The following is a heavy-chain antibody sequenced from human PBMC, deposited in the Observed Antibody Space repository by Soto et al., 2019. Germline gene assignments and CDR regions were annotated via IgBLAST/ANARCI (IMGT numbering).Heavy chain of an antibody. CDR2: IWYDGSNK. CDR1: GFTFSSYG. J-gene: IGHJ4*02. D-gene: IGHD1-1*01. Sequence: GGSLRLSCAASGFTFSSYGMHWVRQAPGKGLEWVAVIWYDGSNKYYADSVKGRFTISRDNSKNTLYLQMNSLRAEDTAVYYCARGSNWNRAFDYWGQGTLVTVSS. V-gene: IGHV3-33*01. CDR3: ARGSNWNRAFDY.